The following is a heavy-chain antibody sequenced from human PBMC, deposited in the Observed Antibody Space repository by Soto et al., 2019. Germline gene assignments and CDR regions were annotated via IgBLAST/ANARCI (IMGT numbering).Heavy chain of an antibody. Sequence: GESLKISCKGSGYSFTSYWIGWVRQMPGKGLEWMGIIYPGDSDTRYSPSFQGQVTISADKSISTAYLQWSSLKASDTAMYYCARSRVVVAATNYYYYYMDVWGKGTTVTVSS. V-gene: IGHV5-51*01. CDR2: IYPGDSDT. CDR1: GYSFTSYW. J-gene: IGHJ6*03. CDR3: ARSRVVVAATNYYYYYMDV. D-gene: IGHD2-15*01.